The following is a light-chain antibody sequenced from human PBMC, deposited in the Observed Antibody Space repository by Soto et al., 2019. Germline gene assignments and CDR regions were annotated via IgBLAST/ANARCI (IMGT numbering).Light chain of an antibody. Sequence: DIQMTQSPSSVSASVGDRVTITCRTSQGISNYLAWYQQKSGKPPKLLIYLASTLRSGVSSRFSGSRSGTDFTLTISSLQPEDVATYYCHKYNSDPLFGGGTKV. J-gene: IGKJ4*01. CDR1: QGISNY. CDR3: HKYNSDPL. V-gene: IGKV1-27*01. CDR2: LAS.